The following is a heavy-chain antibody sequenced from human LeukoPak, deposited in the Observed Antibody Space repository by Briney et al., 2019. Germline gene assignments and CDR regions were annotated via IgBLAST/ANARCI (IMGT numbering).Heavy chain of an antibody. J-gene: IGHJ4*02. V-gene: IGHV3-53*01. CDR2: IYSGGST. D-gene: IGHD2-15*01. Sequence: GGSLRLSCAASGFTVSSNYMSWVRQAPGKGLEWVSVIYSGGSTYYADSVKGRFTISRDNSKNTLYLQMNSLRAEDTAVYYCTTDPAGWWGSDYWGQGTLVTVSS. CDR1: GFTVSSNY. CDR3: TTDPAGWWGSDY.